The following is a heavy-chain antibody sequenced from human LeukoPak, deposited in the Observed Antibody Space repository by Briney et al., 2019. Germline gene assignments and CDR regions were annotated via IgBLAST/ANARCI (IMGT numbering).Heavy chain of an antibody. V-gene: IGHV1-2*02. CDR2: INPNNGVT. D-gene: IGHD3-10*01. CDR1: GYTFTDLY. CDR3: ARVQLLSDDVFNV. J-gene: IGHJ3*01. Sequence: GASVKVSCRASGYTFTDLYIHWLRQAPGQGLEYMGRINPNNGVTNYAQEFQGRVTMTRDTSISTTYMELNSLTSDDTAAYYCARVQLLSDDVFNVWGQGTMVTVSP.